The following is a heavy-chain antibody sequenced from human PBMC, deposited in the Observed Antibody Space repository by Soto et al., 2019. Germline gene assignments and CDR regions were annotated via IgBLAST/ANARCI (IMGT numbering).Heavy chain of an antibody. V-gene: IGHV1-24*01. J-gene: IGHJ4*02. Sequence: ASVKVSCKVSGYTLTELSMHWVRQAPGKGLEWMGGFDPEDGETIYAQKFQGRVTMTEDTSTDIAYMELSSLRSEDTAVYYCATGRTILGVFIIAPYYFAYGGREPLFTVPS. CDR3: ATGRTILGVFIIAPYYFAY. CDR2: FDPEDGET. CDR1: GYTLTELS. D-gene: IGHD3-3*01.